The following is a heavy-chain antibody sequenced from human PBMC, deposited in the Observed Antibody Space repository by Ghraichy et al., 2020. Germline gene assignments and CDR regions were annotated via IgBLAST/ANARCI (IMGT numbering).Heavy chain of an antibody. V-gene: IGHV1-2*02. CDR2: INPNSGGT. CDR1: GYTFTAYY. D-gene: IGHD1-26*01. Sequence: ASVKVSCKASGYTFTAYYLHWVRQAPGQGLEWMGWINPNSGGTNYAQKFRGRVTMTRDTSITTAYMELSSLRSDDTAVYYCARDVSRYSGIDDAFEFWGQGTMVTVSS. CDR3: ARDVSRYSGIDDAFEF. J-gene: IGHJ3*01.